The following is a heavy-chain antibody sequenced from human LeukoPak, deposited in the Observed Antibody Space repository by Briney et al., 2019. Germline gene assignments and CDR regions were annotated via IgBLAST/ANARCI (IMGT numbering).Heavy chain of an antibody. CDR3: ARVGRAAAAYDY. J-gene: IGHJ4*02. V-gene: IGHV3-21*01. CDR2: ISSSSSYI. Sequence: PGGSLRLSCAASGFTFSSYSMNWVRQAPGKGLEWVSSISSSSSYIYYADSVKGRFTISRDNAKNSLYLQMNSLRAEDTAVYYCARVGRAAAAYDYWGQGTLVTVSS. CDR1: GFTFSSYS. D-gene: IGHD6-13*01.